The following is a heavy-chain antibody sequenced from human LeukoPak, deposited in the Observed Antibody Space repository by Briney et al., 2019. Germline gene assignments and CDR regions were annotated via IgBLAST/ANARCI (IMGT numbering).Heavy chain of an antibody. Sequence: ASVKVSCKASGYTFTGYYMHWVRQAPGQGLEWMGWINPNSGGTNYAQKFQGRVTMTRDTSISTAYMELSRLRSDDTAVYYCAGGVTIFGVVYYYYGMDVWGQGTTVTVSS. J-gene: IGHJ6*02. V-gene: IGHV1-2*02. CDR3: AGGVTIFGVVYYYYGMDV. D-gene: IGHD3-3*01. CDR1: GYTFTGYY. CDR2: INPNSGGT.